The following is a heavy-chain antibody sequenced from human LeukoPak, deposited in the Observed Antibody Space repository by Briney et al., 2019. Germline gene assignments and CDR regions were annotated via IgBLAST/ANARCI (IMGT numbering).Heavy chain of an antibody. D-gene: IGHD3-10*01. J-gene: IGHJ4*02. CDR3: GRGSPQGFGDHMIDS. CDR1: GYTFTIYG. V-gene: IGHV1-18*01. Sequence: ASVNVSFTSSGYTFTIYGISWVRLGPGQGLEWMGGISAYNGNTNNEQKLQGRVTMITDTTTSTAYTELRSLRSDDTAIYYCGRGSPQGFGDHMIDSWGQGTLVTVSS. CDR2: ISAYNGNT.